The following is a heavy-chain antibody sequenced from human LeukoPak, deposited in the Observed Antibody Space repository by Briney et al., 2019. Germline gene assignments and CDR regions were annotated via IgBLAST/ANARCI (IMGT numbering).Heavy chain of an antibody. CDR2: INQDGGDR. D-gene: IGHD4-23*01. CDR3: ARDPHGGNSLGP. CDR1: GFTFSGYW. V-gene: IGHV3-7*01. J-gene: IGHJ5*02. Sequence: PGGSLRLSCAASGFTFSGYWMGWIRQAPGKGQEWVANINQDGGDRNYVDSVKGRFTISRDNAKNSLYLQMNSLRAEDTAVYYCARDPHGGNSLGPWGQGTLVTVSS.